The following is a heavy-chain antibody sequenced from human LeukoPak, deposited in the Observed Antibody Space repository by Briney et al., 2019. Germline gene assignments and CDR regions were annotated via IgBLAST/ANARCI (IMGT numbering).Heavy chain of an antibody. V-gene: IGHV4-59*01. CDR3: ARGYRSYDQ. Sequence: SETLSLTCTVSGGPISTYYWNWIRQTPGKGLEWIAFINYSGSTNTNYNPSLKSRVTISIDTSKNQFSLKVDSVTAADTAMYYCARGYRSYDQWGQGTLVTVSS. CDR2: INYSGST. D-gene: IGHD5-18*01. CDR1: GGPISTYY. J-gene: IGHJ4*02.